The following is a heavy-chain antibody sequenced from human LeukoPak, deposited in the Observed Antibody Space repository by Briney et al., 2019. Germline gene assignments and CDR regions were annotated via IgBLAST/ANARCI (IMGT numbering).Heavy chain of an antibody. V-gene: IGHV1-3*01. CDR3: AKDITGRGVVPAAHPSP. J-gene: IGHJ5*02. CDR1: GYTFTSYA. CDR2: INAGNGNT. Sequence: ASVKVSCKASGYTFTSYAMHWVRQAPGQRLEWMGWINAGNGNTKYSQKFQGRVTITRDTSASTAYMELSSLRSEDTAVYYCAKDITGRGVVPAAHPSPWGQGTLVTVSS. D-gene: IGHD2-2*01.